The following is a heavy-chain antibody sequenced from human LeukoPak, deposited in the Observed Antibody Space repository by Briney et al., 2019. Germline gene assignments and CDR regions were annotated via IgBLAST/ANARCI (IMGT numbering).Heavy chain of an antibody. CDR2: IRSKAYGGTT. J-gene: IGHJ4*02. CDR3: TRDLWGYCSGGSCYFDY. Sequence: GGSLRLSCTASGFTFGDYAMSWFRQAPGKGLEWVGFIRSKAYGGTTEYAASVKGRFTISRDDSKSIAYLQMSSLKTEDTAVYYCTRDLWGYCSGGSCYFDYWGQGKLVTVSS. CDR1: GFTFGDYA. V-gene: IGHV3-49*03. D-gene: IGHD2-15*01.